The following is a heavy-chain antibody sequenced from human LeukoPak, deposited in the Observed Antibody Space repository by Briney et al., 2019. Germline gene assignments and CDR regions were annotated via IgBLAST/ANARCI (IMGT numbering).Heavy chain of an antibody. CDR3: ARKYSSSWYVDY. D-gene: IGHD6-13*01. Sequence: PSETLSLTCAVYGGSFSGYYWSWIRQPPGKGLEWIGEINHSGSTNYNPSLKSRVTISVDTSKNQFSLKLSSVTAADTAVYYCARKYSSSWYVDYWGQGPLVTVSS. V-gene: IGHV4-34*01. CDR1: GGSFSGYY. CDR2: INHSGST. J-gene: IGHJ4*02.